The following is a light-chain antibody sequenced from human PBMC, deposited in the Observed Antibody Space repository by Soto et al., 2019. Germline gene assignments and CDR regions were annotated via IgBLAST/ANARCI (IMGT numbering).Light chain of an antibody. CDR1: QTVTSNN. CDR2: GAS. V-gene: IGKV3-20*01. CDR3: QQYGRSPRT. J-gene: IGKJ1*01. Sequence: EIVLTQSPGTLSLSPGERATLSCRASQTVTSNNLAWYQQKPGQAPKVLIYGASSRATGIPDRFSGSGSGTDFTLTISRLEPEDFEVYYCQQYGRSPRTFGQGTKVEIK.